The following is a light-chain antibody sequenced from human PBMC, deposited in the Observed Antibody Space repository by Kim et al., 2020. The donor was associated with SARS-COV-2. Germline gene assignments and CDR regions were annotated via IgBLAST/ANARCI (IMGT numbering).Light chain of an antibody. V-gene: IGKV3D-15*01. CDR3: QHYINWPLT. J-gene: IGKJ4*01. CDR2: GAF. CDR1: QSVAAN. Sequence: VSRGETATLACRANQSVAANLAWYQQKPGQAPRLLIYGAFTRATGIPVRFSGSGSGTDFTITISSLQPEDFALYFCQHYINWPLTFGGGTKVDIK.